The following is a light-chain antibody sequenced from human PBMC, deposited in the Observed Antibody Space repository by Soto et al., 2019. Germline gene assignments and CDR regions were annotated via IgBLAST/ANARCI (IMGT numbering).Light chain of an antibody. V-gene: IGKV3-20*01. J-gene: IGKJ1*01. Sequence: EIVLTQSPGTLSLSPGERVTLSCRASQSVTSSFLAWYHQKPGQAPRLLIYGASSRATGIPDRFSGSGSGTDFTLTISRLEPEDFAVYYCQHHRTFGQGTKVEIK. CDR3: QHHRT. CDR2: GAS. CDR1: QSVTSSF.